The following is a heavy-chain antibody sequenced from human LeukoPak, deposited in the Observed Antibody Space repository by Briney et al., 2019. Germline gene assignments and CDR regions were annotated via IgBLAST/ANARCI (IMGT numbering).Heavy chain of an antibody. CDR2: INHSGST. V-gene: IGHV4-34*01. CDR3: ARTTVVVPAAIKGVHYYYYYMDV. D-gene: IGHD2-2*02. CDR1: GGSFSGYY. J-gene: IGHJ6*03. Sequence: SETLSLTCAVYGGSFSGYYWSWIRQPPGKGLEWIGEINHSGSTNYNPSLKSRVTISVDTSKNQFSLKLSSVTAADTAVYYCARTTVVVPAAIKGVHYYYYYMDVWGKGTTVTISS.